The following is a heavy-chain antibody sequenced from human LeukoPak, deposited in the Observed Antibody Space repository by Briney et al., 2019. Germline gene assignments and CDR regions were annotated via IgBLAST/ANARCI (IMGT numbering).Heavy chain of an antibody. D-gene: IGHD2-21*02. J-gene: IGHJ5*02. CDR1: GYTFTSYY. Sequence: ASVKVSCKASGYTFTSYYMHWVRQAPGQGLEWMGIVNPSGGSTSYAQKFQGRVTMTRDMSTSTVYMELSSLRSEDTAVYYCARGVTGGNWFDPWGQGTLVTVSS. V-gene: IGHV1-46*01. CDR3: ARGVTGGNWFDP. CDR2: VNPSGGST.